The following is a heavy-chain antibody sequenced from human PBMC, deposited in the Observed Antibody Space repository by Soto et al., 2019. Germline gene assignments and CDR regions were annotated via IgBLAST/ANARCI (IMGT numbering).Heavy chain of an antibody. CDR3: ARDGVYSSSWEGDGMDV. J-gene: IGHJ6*02. CDR2: IYTSGST. Sequence: SETLSPTCTVSGGSISSYYWSWIRQPAGKGLEWIGRIYTSGSTNYNPSLKSRVTMSVDTSKNQFSLKLSSVTAADTAVYYCARDGVYSSSWEGDGMDVWGQGTTVTVSS. V-gene: IGHV4-4*07. CDR1: GGSISSYY. D-gene: IGHD6-13*01.